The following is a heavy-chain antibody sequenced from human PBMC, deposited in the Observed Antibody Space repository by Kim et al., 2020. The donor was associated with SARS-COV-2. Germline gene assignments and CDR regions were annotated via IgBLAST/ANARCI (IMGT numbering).Heavy chain of an antibody. J-gene: IGHJ3*02. CDR3: ARYPAASFSAFDI. CDR1: GYSFTSYW. CDR2: IYPGASDT. Sequence: GESLKISCKGSGYSFTSYWIGWVRQMPGKGLEWMGIIYPGASDTRYSPSFQGQVTISADKSISTAYLQWSSLKASDTAMYYCARYPAASFSAFDIWGQGTMVTVSS. D-gene: IGHD2-2*01. V-gene: IGHV5-51*01.